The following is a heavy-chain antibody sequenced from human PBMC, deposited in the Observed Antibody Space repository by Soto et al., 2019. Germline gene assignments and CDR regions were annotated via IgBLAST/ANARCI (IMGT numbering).Heavy chain of an antibody. CDR1: GFTFSNAW. J-gene: IGHJ5*02. CDR2: IKSKTDGGTT. V-gene: IGHV3-15*01. D-gene: IGHD2-2*01. CDR3: TTDKVPEDIVVVPAARTPENWFDP. Sequence: GGSLRLSCAASGFTFSNAWMSWVRQAPGKWLERVGRIKSKTDGGTTDYAAPVKGRFTISRDDSKNTLYLQMNSLKTEDTAVYYCTTDKVPEDIVVVPAARTPENWFDPWGQGXLVTVHS.